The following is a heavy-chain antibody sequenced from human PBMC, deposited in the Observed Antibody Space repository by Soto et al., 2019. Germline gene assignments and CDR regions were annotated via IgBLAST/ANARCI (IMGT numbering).Heavy chain of an antibody. V-gene: IGHV5-51*01. D-gene: IGHD2-15*01. CDR1: GYTFTSYW. CDR2: IHPDDSQS. CDR3: LIPRACSGASCYFDY. Sequence: GESLKISCQGSGYTFTSYWIGWVRQMPGKGLEWMGIIHPDDSQSRYSPSFQGQVTISADRSSTTAYLQWTSLKASDTALYYCLIPRACSGASCYFDYWGQGTLVILSS. J-gene: IGHJ4*02.